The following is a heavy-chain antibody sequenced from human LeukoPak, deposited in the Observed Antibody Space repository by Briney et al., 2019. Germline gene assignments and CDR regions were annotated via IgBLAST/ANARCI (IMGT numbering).Heavy chain of an antibody. J-gene: IGHJ4*02. CDR1: GYTFTGYY. D-gene: IGHD1-26*01. CDR3: ARGSDSSIVGRTGNDY. CDR2: INPNSGDT. V-gene: IGHV1-2*02. Sequence: ASVKVSCKASGYTFTGYYMHWVRQAPGQGLEWMGWINPNSGDTNYVQKFQGRVTMTRDTSILTAYMELSSLTSDDTAVYYCARGSDSSIVGRTGNDYWGQGTLVTVSP.